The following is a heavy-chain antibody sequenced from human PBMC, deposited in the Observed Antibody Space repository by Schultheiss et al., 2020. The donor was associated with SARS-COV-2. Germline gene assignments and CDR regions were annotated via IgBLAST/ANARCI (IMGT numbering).Heavy chain of an antibody. Sequence: GGSLRLSCAASGFTVSSNYMSWVRQAPGKGLEWVSSISSSSSYIYYADSVKGRFTISRDNAKNSLYLQMNSLRAEDTAVYYCARDGLWVTTTDYWGQGTLVTVSS. D-gene: IGHD4-17*01. V-gene: IGHV3-21*01. CDR3: ARDGLWVTTTDY. J-gene: IGHJ4*02. CDR2: ISSSSSYI. CDR1: GFTVSSNY.